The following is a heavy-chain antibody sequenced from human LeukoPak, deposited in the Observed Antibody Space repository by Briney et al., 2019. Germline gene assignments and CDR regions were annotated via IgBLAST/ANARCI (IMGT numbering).Heavy chain of an antibody. CDR2: IIPIFGTA. Sequence: SVKVSCKASGGTFSSYAISWVRQAPGQGLEWMGRIIPIFGTANYAQKSQGRVTITTDESTSTAYMELSSLRSEDTAVYCCARARYFDWLNDYWGQGTLVTVSS. D-gene: IGHD3-9*01. CDR1: GGTFSSYA. CDR3: ARARYFDWLNDY. J-gene: IGHJ4*02. V-gene: IGHV1-69*05.